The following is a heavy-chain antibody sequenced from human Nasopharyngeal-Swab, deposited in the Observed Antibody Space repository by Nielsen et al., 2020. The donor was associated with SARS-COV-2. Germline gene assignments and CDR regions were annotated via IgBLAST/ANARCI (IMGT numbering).Heavy chain of an antibody. J-gene: IGHJ2*01. CDR3: VSRVNNDGSNTNYADSVKGRFTISRDNAKNTLYLQMNSLRAEDTALYYCARALNGYFDL. V-gene: IGHV5-51*01. D-gene: IGHD6-19*01. Sequence: GESLKISCATSGYRFTDYWIAWVRQAPGKGLECMGTIFPGDSDTRYSPSFEGRVTISVDQSITTAYLHWTSLKASDTARLVWVSRVNNDGSNTNYADSVKGRFTISRDNAKNTLYLQMNSLRAEDTALYYCARALNGYFDLWGRGTLVAVSS. CDR1: GYRFTDYW. CDR2: IFPGDSDT.